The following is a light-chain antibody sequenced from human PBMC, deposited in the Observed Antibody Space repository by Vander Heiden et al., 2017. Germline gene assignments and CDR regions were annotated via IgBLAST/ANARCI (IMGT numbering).Light chain of an antibody. J-gene: IGKJ5*01. Sequence: DIQLTQSPSFLSASVGDRATITCRASQGITNYLAWYQQQPGKAPKLLIYAASTLANGVPSRFSGSGSGTEFTLTISSLHPEDFATYYCQQLNSYLFAFGQGTRLEIK. CDR1: QGITNY. CDR2: AAS. V-gene: IGKV1-9*01. CDR3: QQLNSYLFA.